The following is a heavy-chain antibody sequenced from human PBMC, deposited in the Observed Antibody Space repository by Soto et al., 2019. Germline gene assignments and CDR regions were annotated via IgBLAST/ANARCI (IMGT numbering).Heavy chain of an antibody. CDR1: GGTFSSYA. D-gene: IGHD3-10*01. Sequence: GASVKVSCKASGGTFSSYAISWVRQAPGQGLEWMGGIIPIFGTANYAQKFQGRVTITADESTSTAYMELSSLRSEDTAVYYCACYYGSGSYYTMWVSPNEYYYYGMDVWGQGTTVTVSS. CDR3: ACYYGSGSYYTMWVSPNEYYYYGMDV. V-gene: IGHV1-69*13. CDR2: IIPIFGTA. J-gene: IGHJ6*02.